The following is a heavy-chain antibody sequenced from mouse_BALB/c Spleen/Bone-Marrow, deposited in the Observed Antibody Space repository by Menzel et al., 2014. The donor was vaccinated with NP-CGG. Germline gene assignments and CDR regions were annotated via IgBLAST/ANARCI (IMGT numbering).Heavy chain of an antibody. CDR3: ARYRLGTYFDY. CDR2: IDPANGNT. J-gene: IGHJ2*01. V-gene: IGHV14-3*02. CDR1: GFNIKDTY. Sequence: EVKVVESGAELVKPGASVKLSCTASGFNIKDTYMHWVKRRPEQGLEWIGRIDPANGNTKYDPKFQGKATITADTSSNTAYLQLSSLTSEDTAVYYCARYRLGTYFDYWGQGTTLTVSS. D-gene: IGHD2-14*01.